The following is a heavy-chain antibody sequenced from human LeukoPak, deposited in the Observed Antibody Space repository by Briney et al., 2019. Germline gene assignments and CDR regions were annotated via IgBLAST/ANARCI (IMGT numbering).Heavy chain of an antibody. CDR3: ARDFLVVNAFDI. V-gene: IGHV3-21*01. CDR1: GFTFSSYS. D-gene: IGHD2-15*01. Sequence: GGSLRLSCAASGFTFSSYSMNWVRQAPGKGREWVSSISSSNNYIYYADSVKGRFTISRDNAQNSLYLQMDSLRAEDTAVYYCARDFLVVNAFDIWGQGTMVTVSS. CDR2: ISSSNNYI. J-gene: IGHJ3*02.